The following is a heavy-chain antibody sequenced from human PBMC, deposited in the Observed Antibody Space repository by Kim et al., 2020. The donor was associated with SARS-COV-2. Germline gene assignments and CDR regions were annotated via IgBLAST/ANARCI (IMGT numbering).Heavy chain of an antibody. V-gene: IGHV3-30*01. Sequence: GGSLRLSCEASGFSLSNNYAMHWVRQAPGKGLEWLTIISFDGNAQLYAESVKGRFTISRDTSKNTLYLQMNSLRPADTAIYYCARETGDTSSSYFDYWGQGTLVTVSS. CDR1: GFSLSNNYA. CDR3: ARETGDTSSSYFDY. J-gene: IGHJ4*02. D-gene: IGHD6-6*01. CDR2: ISFDGNAQ.